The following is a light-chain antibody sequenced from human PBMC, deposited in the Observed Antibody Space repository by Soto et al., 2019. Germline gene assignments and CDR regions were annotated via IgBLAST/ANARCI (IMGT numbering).Light chain of an antibody. Sequence: EIALTQSPPAVHFQIGERDTNSCRAIQSVNSYLAWYQQKPGQAPRLLIYGASSRATGIPDRFSGSGSGTDFTLTISRLEPEDFAVYYCQQYGSSPTTFGQG. V-gene: IGKV3-20*01. J-gene: IGKJ1*01. CDR1: QSVNSY. CDR3: QQYGSSPTT. CDR2: GAS.